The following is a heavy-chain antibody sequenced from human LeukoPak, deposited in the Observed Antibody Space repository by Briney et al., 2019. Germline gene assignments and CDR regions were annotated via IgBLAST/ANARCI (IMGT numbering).Heavy chain of an antibody. CDR2: INRDGSKN. V-gene: IGHV3-7*03. CDR1: EFTFGSYW. D-gene: IGHD2-21*02. J-gene: IGHJ3*01. Sequence: GGSLRLSCAASEFTFGSYWMTWVRQAPGKGLEWVANINRDGSKNHFVDSVKGRFTISGDNAKNFLYLQMNSLRAEDTAVYFCARDSSPYCGDDCYFDASDLWGQGTMVTVSS. CDR3: ARDSSPYCGDDCYFDASDL.